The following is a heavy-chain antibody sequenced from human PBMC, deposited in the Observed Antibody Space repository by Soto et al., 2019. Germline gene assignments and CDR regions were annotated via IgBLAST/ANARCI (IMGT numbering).Heavy chain of an antibody. D-gene: IGHD1-26*01. CDR2: IRSKAYGGTT. V-gene: IGHV3-49*03. J-gene: IGHJ3*02. Sequence: GGSLRLSCTASGFTFGDYAMSWFRQAPGKGLEWVGFIRSKAYGGTTEYAASVKGRFTISRDDSKSIAYLQMNSLKTEDTAVYYCTREWELLLGDAFDIWGQGTMVTVSS. CDR1: GFTFGDYA. CDR3: TREWELLLGDAFDI.